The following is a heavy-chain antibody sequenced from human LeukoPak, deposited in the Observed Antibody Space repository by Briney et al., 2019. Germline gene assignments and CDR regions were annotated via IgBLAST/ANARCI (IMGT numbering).Heavy chain of an antibody. CDR2: ISHSGST. V-gene: IGHV4-34*01. CDR1: GVSFSGYY. CDR3: ARVDGYCYVSGNFYNYWFDP. Sequence: SETLSLTCAVYGVSFSGYYWSWIRQPPGKGLEWIGKISHSGSTNYNASLESRVTISLDSFKNQFSLKLTSVTAADTAVYYCARVDGYCYVSGNFYNYWFDPWGQGTLVTVSS. J-gene: IGHJ5*02. D-gene: IGHD3-10*01.